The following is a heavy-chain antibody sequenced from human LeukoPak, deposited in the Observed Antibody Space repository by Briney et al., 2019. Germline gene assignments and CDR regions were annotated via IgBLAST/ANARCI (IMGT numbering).Heavy chain of an antibody. CDR1: GSSISNGDYY. V-gene: IGHV4-30-4*01. Sequence: PSETLSLTCIVSGSSISNGDYYWSWIRQPPGKGLEWIGYIYYSGSTYYNPSLKSGVTISVDTSKNQFSLKLSSVTAADTAVYYCVRVGVVQGVISHFDYWGQGTLVTVSS. J-gene: IGHJ4*02. CDR2: IYYSGST. CDR3: VRVGVVQGVISHFDY. D-gene: IGHD3-10*01.